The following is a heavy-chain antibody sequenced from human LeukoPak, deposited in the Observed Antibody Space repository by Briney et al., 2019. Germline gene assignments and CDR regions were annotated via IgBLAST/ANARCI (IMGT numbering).Heavy chain of an antibody. CDR1: GFTFSSYA. CDR3: AKNPAGATTIDY. J-gene: IGHJ4*02. D-gene: IGHD1-26*01. V-gene: IGHV3-23*01. CDR2: ISGSGGST. Sequence: GGSLRLSCAASGFTFSSYAMSWVRQAPGKGLEWVSAISGSGGSTYYADSVKGRFTISRDKSKNTLYLQMNSLRAEDTAVYYCAKNPAGATTIDYWGQGTLVTLSS.